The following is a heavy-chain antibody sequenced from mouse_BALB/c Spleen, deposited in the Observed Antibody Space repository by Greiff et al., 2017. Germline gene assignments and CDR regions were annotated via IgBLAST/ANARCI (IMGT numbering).Heavy chain of an antibody. CDR3: ARVSYYGYWYFDV. CDR2: SRNKANDYTT. V-gene: IGHV7-1*02. CDR1: GFTFSDFY. Sequence: EVKLVESGGGLVQPGGSLRLSCATSGFTFSDFYMEWVRQPPGKRLEWIAASRNKANDYTTEYSASVKGRFIVSRDTSQSILYLQMNALRAEDTAMYSGARVSYYGYWYFDVWGAGTTVTVSS. J-gene: IGHJ1*01. D-gene: IGHD1-1*01.